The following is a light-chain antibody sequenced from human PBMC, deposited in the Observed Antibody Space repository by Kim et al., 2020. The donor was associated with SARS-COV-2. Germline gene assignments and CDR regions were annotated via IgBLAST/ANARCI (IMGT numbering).Light chain of an antibody. J-gene: IGKJ2*02. CDR2: KVS. V-gene: IGKV2-30*02. Sequence: DVVMTQSPLSLPVTLGQPASISCRSSQSLVHSDGNTYLNWFQQRPGQSPRRLIYKVSKRDSGVPDRFSGSGSGTDFTLKISRGGGEDVGVKYCMQTTHWPPCTFGQGTKLEIK. CDR3: MQTTHWPPCT. CDR1: QSLVHSDGNTY.